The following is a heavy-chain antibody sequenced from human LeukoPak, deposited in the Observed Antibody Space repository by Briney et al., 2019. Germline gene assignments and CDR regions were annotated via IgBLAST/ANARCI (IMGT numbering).Heavy chain of an antibody. CDR3: ASDTVTFDP. V-gene: IGHV4-4*07. CDR1: GGSINFYY. Sequence: SETLSLTCTVSGGSINFYYWSWIRQPAGKGLEWIGRIYSTGSTNYSPSLKSRVTMSVDTSKNQFSLRLSSVTAADTAVYYCASDTVTFDPWGQGTLVTVSS. J-gene: IGHJ5*02. D-gene: IGHD4-17*01. CDR2: IYSTGST.